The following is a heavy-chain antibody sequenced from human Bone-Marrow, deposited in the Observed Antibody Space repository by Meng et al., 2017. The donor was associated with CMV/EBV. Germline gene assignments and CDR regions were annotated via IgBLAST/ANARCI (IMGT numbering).Heavy chain of an antibody. CDR3: AKTQWLVPPYGDW. CDR2: ISGSGGST. CDR1: GFTFSSYG. V-gene: IGHV3-23*01. Sequence: GESLKISCAASGFTFSSYGMHWVRQAPGKGLEWVSAISGSGGSTYYADSVKGRFTISRDNSKNTLYLQMNSLRAEDTAVYYCAKTQWLVPPYGDWWGQGTLVTVSS. J-gene: IGHJ4*02. D-gene: IGHD6-19*01.